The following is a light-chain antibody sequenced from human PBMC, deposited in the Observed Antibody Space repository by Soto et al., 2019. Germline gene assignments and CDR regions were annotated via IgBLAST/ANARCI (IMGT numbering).Light chain of an antibody. Sequence: QSALTHPASVSGSPGQSITISCTGTNSDVGGFDFVSWYQHHPGKAPKLMIYEVTNRPSGVSDRFSGSKSGSTASLTISGLQAEDEADYYCSSYSTSSTLYVFGTGTKVTVL. J-gene: IGLJ1*01. CDR1: NSDVGGFDF. CDR3: SSYSTSSTLYV. CDR2: EVT. V-gene: IGLV2-14*01.